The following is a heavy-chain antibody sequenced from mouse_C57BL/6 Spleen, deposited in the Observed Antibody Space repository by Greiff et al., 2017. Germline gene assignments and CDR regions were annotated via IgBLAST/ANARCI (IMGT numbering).Heavy chain of an antibody. CDR1: GYTFTSYW. V-gene: IGHV1-52*01. Sequence: VQLQESGAELVRPGSSVKMSCKASGYTFTSYWMHWVKQRPIQGLEWIGNIDPSDSETHYNQKFKDKATLTVDKSSSTAYMQLSSLTSEYSAFYYCARDGLGRAPWFAYWGQGTLVTVSS. CDR2: IDPSDSET. D-gene: IGHD4-1*01. J-gene: IGHJ3*01. CDR3: ARDGLGRAPWFAY.